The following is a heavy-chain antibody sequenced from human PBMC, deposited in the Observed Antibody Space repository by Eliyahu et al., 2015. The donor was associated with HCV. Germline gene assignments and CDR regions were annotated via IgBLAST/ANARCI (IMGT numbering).Heavy chain of an antibody. V-gene: IGHV3-21*06. Sequence: EVHLVESGGGLVKPGGSLRLSCEASGFTFSTYSMNWVRQAPGKGLEWVSSMSPDSRNIYYADSVKGRFTISRDNAKNSLFLHMTSLRAEDTAVYYCVREFSGSLNSWGQGTLVTVSP. CDR3: VREFSGSLNS. CDR2: MSPDSRNI. J-gene: IGHJ4*02. D-gene: IGHD6-6*01. CDR1: GFTFSTYS.